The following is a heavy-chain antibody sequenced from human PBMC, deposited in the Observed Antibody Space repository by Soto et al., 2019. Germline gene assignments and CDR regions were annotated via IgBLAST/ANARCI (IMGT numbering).Heavy chain of an antibody. D-gene: IGHD3-22*01. V-gene: IGHV3-23*01. CDR1: EFTFSSYA. CDR2: ISGGGGTT. J-gene: IGHJ6*02. CDR3: AKGKVAYDNSGLQYFYYFPMNV. Sequence: PWGSLRLSCAASEFTFSSYAINWCRQSPFKWLEWVSVISGGGGTTYYADSVKGRFRISRDNSKNTLYLQMNSLRVEDTAVYYCAKGKVAYDNSGLQYFYYFPMNVWGQGTTVTVS.